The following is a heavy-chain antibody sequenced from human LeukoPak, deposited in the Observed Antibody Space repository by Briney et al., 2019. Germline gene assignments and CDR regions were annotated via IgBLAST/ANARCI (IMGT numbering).Heavy chain of an antibody. Sequence: GGSLRLSCAASGFTFSSYWMSWVRQAPGKGLEWVANIKQDGSEKYYVDSVKGRFTISRDNAKNSLYLQMNSLRAEDTALYYCAKDRGYSYGLGVDYWGQGTLVTVSS. CDR1: GFTFSSYW. CDR2: IKQDGSEK. D-gene: IGHD5-18*01. V-gene: IGHV3-7*03. J-gene: IGHJ4*02. CDR3: AKDRGYSYGLGVDY.